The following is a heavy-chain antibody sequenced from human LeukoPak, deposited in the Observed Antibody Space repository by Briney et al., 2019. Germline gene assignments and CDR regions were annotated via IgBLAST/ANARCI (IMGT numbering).Heavy chain of an antibody. J-gene: IGHJ6*02. Sequence: SVKVSCKASGGTFSSYAISWVRQAPGQGLEWMGRIIPILGIANYAQKFQGRVTITADKSTSTAYMELSSLRSEDTAVYYCARGGNDYPYGMDVWGQGTTVTVSS. CDR1: GGTFSSYA. CDR3: ARGGNDYPYGMDV. CDR2: IIPILGIA. V-gene: IGHV1-69*04. D-gene: IGHD1-1*01.